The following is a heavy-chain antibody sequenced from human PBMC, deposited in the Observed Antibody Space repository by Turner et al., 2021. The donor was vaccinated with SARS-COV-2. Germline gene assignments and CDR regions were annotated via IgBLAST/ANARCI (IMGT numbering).Heavy chain of an antibody. Sequence: EEQLVESGGGLVQPGGSLILSCTVYGFTLSNWMHWVRQARGKGLEWVANIKQDESEKYFVDSVKGRFTISRDNAKNSLYLQMNSLRAEDTAVYYCARDPNSGASLWGQGILVTVSS. J-gene: IGHJ4*02. CDR1: GFTLSNW. CDR3: ARDPNSGASL. CDR2: IKQDESEK. D-gene: IGHD2-15*01. V-gene: IGHV3-7*04.